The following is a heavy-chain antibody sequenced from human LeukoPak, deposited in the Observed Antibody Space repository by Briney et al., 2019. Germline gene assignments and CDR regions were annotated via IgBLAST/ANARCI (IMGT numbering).Heavy chain of an antibody. Sequence: PGGSLRLSCAASGFIFRNYVVAWVRQAPGKGLEWVSQISNSGGSTYYADSVKGRFTISRDNSKNTLYLQMNSLRAEDTAVYYCARDRFAGRYCDYWGQGTLVTVSS. CDR2: ISNSGGST. J-gene: IGHJ4*02. V-gene: IGHV3-23*01. CDR1: GFIFRNYV. CDR3: ARDRFAGRYCDY.